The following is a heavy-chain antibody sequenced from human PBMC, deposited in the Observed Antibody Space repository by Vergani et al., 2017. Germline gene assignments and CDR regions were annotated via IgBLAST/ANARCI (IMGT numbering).Heavy chain of an antibody. CDR1: GGSFSGYY. J-gene: IGHJ4*02. CDR3: ASRASIAGAGSGGGY. CDR2: INHSGST. D-gene: IGHD6-19*01. Sequence: QVQLQQWGAGLLKPSETLSLTCAVYGGSFSGYYWSWIRQPPGKGLEWIGEINHSGSTNYNPSLKSRVTISVDTSKNQFSLKLSSVTAADTAVYYCASRASIAGAGSGGGYWGQGTLVTVSS. V-gene: IGHV4-34*01.